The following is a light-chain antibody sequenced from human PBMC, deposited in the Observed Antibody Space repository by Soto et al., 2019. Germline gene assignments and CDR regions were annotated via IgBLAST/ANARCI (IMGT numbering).Light chain of an antibody. J-gene: IGKJ1*01. Sequence: EIVMTQSPATLTVSQGERATLSCRASESVSSNLAWYQQIPGQAPRLLIYGASTRATGIPDRFSGSGSGTEFTLTISSLQSEDFAVYYCQQYINWPPWTFGQGTKV. CDR3: QQYINWPPWT. V-gene: IGKV3-15*01. CDR2: GAS. CDR1: ESVSSN.